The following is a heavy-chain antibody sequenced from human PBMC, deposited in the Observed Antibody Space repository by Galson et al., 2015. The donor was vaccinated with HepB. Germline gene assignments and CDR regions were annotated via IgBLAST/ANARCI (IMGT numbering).Heavy chain of an antibody. V-gene: IGHV3-30-3*01. CDR3: ARGTYGSGSYSGHYFGMDV. CDR2: MSFDGSTK. Sequence: LRLSCAAAGFTFSSYSMHWVRQAPGKGLEWVAVMSFDGSTKFYADSVKGRFTISRDNSKKTVYLQMNSLRVEDTAVYYCARGTYGSGSYSGHYFGMDVWGQGTTVTVS. CDR1: GFTFSSYS. D-gene: IGHD3-10*01. J-gene: IGHJ6*02.